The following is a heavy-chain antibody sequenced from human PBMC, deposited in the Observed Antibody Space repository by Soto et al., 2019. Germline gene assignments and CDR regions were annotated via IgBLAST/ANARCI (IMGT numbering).Heavy chain of an antibody. J-gene: IGHJ6*02. CDR1: GYTFTGYY. Sequence: ASVKVSCKASGYTFTGYYMHWVRQAPGQGLEWMGWINPNSGGTNYAQKFQGRVTMTRDTSISTAYMELSRLRSDDTAVYYCARASYYDFWSGYYPRAGYYYYGMDVWGQGTTVTVYS. V-gene: IGHV1-2*02. CDR2: INPNSGGT. D-gene: IGHD3-3*01. CDR3: ARASYYDFWSGYYPRAGYYYYGMDV.